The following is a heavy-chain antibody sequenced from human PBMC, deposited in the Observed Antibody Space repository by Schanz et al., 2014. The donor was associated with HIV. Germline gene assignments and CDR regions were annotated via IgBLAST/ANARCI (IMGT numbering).Heavy chain of an antibody. CDR2: ISSKGSDT. CDR1: GFIFRHYA. V-gene: IGHV3-64*02. J-gene: IGHJ5*02. Sequence: EVHLVESGEGFVQPGGSLRLSCAASGFIFRHYAMHWVRQAPGKGLEYVSGISSKGSDTYYGDSVKGRFTISRDNSKNTLFLQMNSLRAEDTAVYYCAKVPEEGYFDPWGQGTLVTVSS. CDR3: AKVPEEGYFDP. D-gene: IGHD5-12*01.